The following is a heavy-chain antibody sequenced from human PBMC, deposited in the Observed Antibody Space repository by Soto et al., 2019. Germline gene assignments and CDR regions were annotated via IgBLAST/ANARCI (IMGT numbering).Heavy chain of an antibody. J-gene: IGHJ5*02. Sequence: SETLSLTCAVYGGSFSGYYWSWIRQPPGKGLEWIGEINHSGSTNYNPSLKSRVTISVDTSKNQFSLKLSSVTAADTAVYYCATLAVRRGIAAAGTRWFDPWGQGTLVTVSS. D-gene: IGHD6-13*01. CDR1: GGSFSGYY. V-gene: IGHV4-34*01. CDR2: INHSGST. CDR3: ATLAVRRGIAAAGTRWFDP.